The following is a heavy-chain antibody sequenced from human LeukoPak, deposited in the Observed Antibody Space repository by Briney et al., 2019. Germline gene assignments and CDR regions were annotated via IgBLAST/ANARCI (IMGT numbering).Heavy chain of an antibody. CDR2: INPSGGST. CDR1: GYTFTSYN. CDR3: ARGDGGNGGGVDY. D-gene: IGHD4-23*01. Sequence: ASVKVSCKASGYTFTSYNTHWVRQAPGQGLEWMGIINPSGGSTSYAQKFQGRVTMTRDMSTSTVYMELSSLRSEDTAVYYCARGDGGNGGGVDYWGQGTLVTVSS. V-gene: IGHV1-46*01. J-gene: IGHJ4*02.